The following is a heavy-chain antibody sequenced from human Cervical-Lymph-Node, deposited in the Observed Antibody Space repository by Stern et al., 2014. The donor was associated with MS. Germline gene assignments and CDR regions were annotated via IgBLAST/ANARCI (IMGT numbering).Heavy chain of an antibody. CDR3: ARRGVRASDGLDV. V-gene: IGHV5-51*01. CDR1: GYSFSNYW. CDR2: MYPGDSDT. J-gene: IGHJ6*02. D-gene: IGHD2-8*02. Sequence: VQLVPSGAEVKKPGESLQISCKGFGYSFSNYWIGWVRQLPGQGLEWMGFMYPGDSDTRYSPSFQGQVTISADTSINTAYLQWSTLEASDTAMYYCARRGVRASDGLDVWGQGTTVTVSS.